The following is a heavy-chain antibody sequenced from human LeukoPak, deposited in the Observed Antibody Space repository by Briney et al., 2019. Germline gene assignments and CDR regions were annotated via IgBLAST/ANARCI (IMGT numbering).Heavy chain of an antibody. CDR2: IYYDGSNI. V-gene: IGHV3-33*01. Sequence: PGRSLTLSCAASEFTFTTYGMHWVRQAPGKGLEWVAFIYYDGSNIYYAEYVKGRFTISRDISKNTLYLQMDSLRAEDTAIYYCARDWKTNSFDYWGQGTLVTVSS. D-gene: IGHD1-1*01. CDR3: ARDWKTNSFDY. J-gene: IGHJ4*02. CDR1: EFTFTTYG.